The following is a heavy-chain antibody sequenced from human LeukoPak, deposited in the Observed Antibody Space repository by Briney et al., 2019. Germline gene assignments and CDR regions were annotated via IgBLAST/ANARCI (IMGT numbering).Heavy chain of an antibody. D-gene: IGHD5-18*01. CDR2: ISGSGGIT. CDR3: AKHTLLRGYSYGFDY. V-gene: IGHV3-23*01. J-gene: IGHJ4*02. CDR1: GFTFSTYA. Sequence: GGSLRLSCAASGFTFSTYAMSWVRQAPGKGLEWVSAISGSGGITFYADSVEGRFTISRDNSKNTLYLQMNSLRAEDTAVYYCAKHTLLRGYSYGFDYWGQGTLVTVSS.